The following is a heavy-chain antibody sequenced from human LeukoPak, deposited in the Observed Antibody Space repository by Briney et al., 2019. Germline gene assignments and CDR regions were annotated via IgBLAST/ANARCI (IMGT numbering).Heavy chain of an antibody. Sequence: GGSLRLSCAASGFTFSSYSMNWVRQAPGKGLEWVSSISSSSSYIYYADSVKGRFTISRDDAQNSLYLQMNSLRAEDTAVYYCARGSKYYFDYWGQGTLVTVSS. J-gene: IGHJ4*02. CDR1: GFTFSSYS. CDR3: ARGSKYYFDY. CDR2: ISSSSSYI. V-gene: IGHV3-21*01.